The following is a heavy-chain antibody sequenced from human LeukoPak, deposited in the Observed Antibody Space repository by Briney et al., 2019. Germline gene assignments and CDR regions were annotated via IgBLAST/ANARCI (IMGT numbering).Heavy chain of an antibody. Sequence: SETLSLTCTVSGGSISSTSSYWGWIRQPPGKGLEWIASIYYSGSTYYNPSLKSRVSISVDTSENKFSLNLNSVTAADPAAYYCARKGAEGTSWYRGPPNCFDPWGQGTLVTVSS. CDR1: GGSISSTSSY. CDR2: IYYSGST. D-gene: IGHD6-13*01. J-gene: IGHJ5*02. V-gene: IGHV4-39*01. CDR3: ARKGAEGTSWYRGPPNCFDP.